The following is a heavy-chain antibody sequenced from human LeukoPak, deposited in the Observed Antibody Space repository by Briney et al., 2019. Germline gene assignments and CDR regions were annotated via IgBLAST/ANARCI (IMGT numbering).Heavy chain of an antibody. D-gene: IGHD2-2*01. CDR3: ARQLGYCSSTSCYGPLDY. V-gene: IGHV3-11*01. CDR2: ISSSGRTI. CDR1: GFTFSDYY. Sequence: GGSLRLSCAASGFTFSDYYMNWIRRAPGKGLEWVSYISSSGRTIYYADPVKGRFTISRDNAKNSLYLQMNSLRAEDTALYYCARQLGYCSSTSCYGPLDYWGQGTLVTVSS. J-gene: IGHJ4*02.